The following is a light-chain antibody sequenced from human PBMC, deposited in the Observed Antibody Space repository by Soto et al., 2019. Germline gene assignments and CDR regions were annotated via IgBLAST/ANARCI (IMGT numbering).Light chain of an antibody. Sequence: EIVMKLSPATLSVFPGERATLSCRASQSVSSNLAWYQQKPGQAPRLLIYGASTRATGIPARFSGSGSGTEFTLTISILQSEDFAVYYCQQYNNWPPLTFGGGTNVDIK. J-gene: IGKJ4*01. CDR3: QQYNNWPPLT. V-gene: IGKV3-15*01. CDR2: GAS. CDR1: QSVSSN.